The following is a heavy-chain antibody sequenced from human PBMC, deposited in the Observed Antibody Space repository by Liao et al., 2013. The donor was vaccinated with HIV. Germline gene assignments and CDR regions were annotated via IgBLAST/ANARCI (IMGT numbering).Heavy chain of an antibody. CDR3: RGVVVPAARDYYYYYMDV. CDR1: GGSFSGYH. D-gene: IGHD2-2*01. Sequence: QVQLQQWGAGLLKPSETLSLTCAVSGGSFSGYHWNWVRQPQGRGWSGLGKSIKVEPPSTIRPSRVESPISGDSSKNQFFLKLSSMTAADTAVYYCRGVVVPAARDYYYYYMDVWGKGTTVTVSS. V-gene: IGHV4-34*01. J-gene: IGHJ6*03. CDR2: SIKVEPP.